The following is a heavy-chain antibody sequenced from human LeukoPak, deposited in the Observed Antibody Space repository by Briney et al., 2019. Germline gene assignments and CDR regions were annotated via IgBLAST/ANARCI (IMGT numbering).Heavy chain of an antibody. CDR3: ARKDSSSWNFDY. V-gene: IGHV4-34*01. J-gene: IGHJ4*02. CDR2: INHSGST. Sequence: SETLSLTCAVYGGSFSGYYWSWIRQPPGKGLEWIGEINHSGSTNYNPSLKSRVTISVDTSKNQFSLKLSSATAADTAVYYCARKDSSSWNFDYWGQGTLVTVSS. CDR1: GGSFSGYY. D-gene: IGHD6-13*01.